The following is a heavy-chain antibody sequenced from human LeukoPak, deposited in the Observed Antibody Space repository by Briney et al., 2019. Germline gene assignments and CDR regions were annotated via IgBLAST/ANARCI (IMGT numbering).Heavy chain of an antibody. D-gene: IGHD2-15*01. J-gene: IGHJ3*01. CDR1: GFTFSSYS. Sequence: GGSLRLSCAASGFTFSSYSMNWVRQAPGKGLEWVSSIISSSSYIYYAESVRGRFTISRDNAKNSLYLQMNSLRAEDTAVYYCARAGCSGGSCYDSWGQGTMVTVSS. V-gene: IGHV3-21*01. CDR2: IISSSSYI. CDR3: ARAGCSGGSCYDS.